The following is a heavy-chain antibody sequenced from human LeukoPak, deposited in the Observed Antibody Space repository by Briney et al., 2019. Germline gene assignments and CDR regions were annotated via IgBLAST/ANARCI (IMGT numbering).Heavy chain of an antibody. CDR2: ISGSGGST. J-gene: IGHJ4*02. CDR1: GFTFSSYA. V-gene: IGHV3-23*01. D-gene: IGHD3-3*01. CDR3: XXXXAYSITIFGVADY. Sequence: GGSLRLSCAASGFTFSSYAMSWVRQAPGKGLEWVSAISGSGGSTYYADSVKGRFTISRDNSKNTLYLQMNSLRAEDTAVYYXXXXXAYSITIFGVADYWGQGTLVTVSS.